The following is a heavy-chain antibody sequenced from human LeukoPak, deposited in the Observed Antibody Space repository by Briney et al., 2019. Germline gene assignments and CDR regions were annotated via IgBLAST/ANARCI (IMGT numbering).Heavy chain of an antibody. V-gene: IGHV3-53*01. D-gene: IGHD6-19*01. J-gene: IGHJ4*02. CDR1: GFTVSSNF. Sequence: PGGSLRLSCAASGFTVSSNFTSWVRQAPGKGLEWVSVIYGGGSTYYADSVKGRFTISRDTSKNTLYLQMNSLRAEDTAVYYCASWPGGWYGEDSWGQGTLVTVSS. CDR2: IYGGGST. CDR3: ASWPGGWYGEDS.